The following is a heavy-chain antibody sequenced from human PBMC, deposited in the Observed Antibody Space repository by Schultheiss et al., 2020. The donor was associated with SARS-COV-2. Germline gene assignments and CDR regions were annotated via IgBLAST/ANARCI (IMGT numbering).Heavy chain of an antibody. CDR2: IYTSGST. CDR3: ARVSPYDYGDYIAGDV. Sequence: SETLSLTCTVSGGSISSESYYWSWIRQPAGKGLEWIGRIYTSGSTNYNPSLKSRVTISVDTSKNQFSLKLSSVTAADTAVYYCARVSPYDYGDYIAGDVWGKGTTVTVSS. D-gene: IGHD4-17*01. CDR1: GGSISSESYY. J-gene: IGHJ6*04. V-gene: IGHV4-61*02.